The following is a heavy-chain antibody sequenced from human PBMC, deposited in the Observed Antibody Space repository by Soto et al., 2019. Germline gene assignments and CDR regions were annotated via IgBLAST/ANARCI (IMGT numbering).Heavy chain of an antibody. CDR2: IYHSGST. J-gene: IGHJ6*02. Sequence: SETLSLTCAVSGYSISSGYYWGWIRQPPGKGLEWIGSIYHSGSTYYNPSLKSRVTISVDTSKNQFSLKLSSVTAADTAVYYCARDPTPYSGSYIYYYYGMDVWGHGTTVTVSS. V-gene: IGHV4-38-2*02. CDR1: GYSISSGYY. D-gene: IGHD1-26*01. CDR3: ARDPTPYSGSYIYYYYGMDV.